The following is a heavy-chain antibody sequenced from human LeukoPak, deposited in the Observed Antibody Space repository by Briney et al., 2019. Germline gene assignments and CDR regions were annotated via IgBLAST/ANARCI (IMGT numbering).Heavy chain of an antibody. J-gene: IGHJ4*02. Sequence: PGGSLGLSCAASGFTVSSNYMSWVRQAPGKGLEWVSVIYSGGSTYYADSVKGRFTISRDNSKNTLYLQMNSLRAEDTAVYYCAREGYSYGFDYWGQGTLVTVSS. V-gene: IGHV3-66*01. CDR2: IYSGGST. CDR3: AREGYSYGFDY. CDR1: GFTVSSNY. D-gene: IGHD5-18*01.